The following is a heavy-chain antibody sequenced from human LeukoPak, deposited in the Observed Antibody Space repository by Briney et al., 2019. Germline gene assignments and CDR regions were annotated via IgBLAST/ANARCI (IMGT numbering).Heavy chain of an antibody. V-gene: IGHV4-39*01. CDR2: VYYGRTT. D-gene: IGHD4/OR15-4a*01. CDR3: VRHDGRGGATMGAFDS. Sequence: SETLSLTCTVSAASISSSSYHWGWIRQSPGKGLEWIGSVYYGRTTYYSPSLDSRVTISLDTSANQFSLQLNSVTAADTAVYYCVRHDGRGGATMGAFDSWGQGSLVTVSS. J-gene: IGHJ5*01. CDR1: AASISSSSYH.